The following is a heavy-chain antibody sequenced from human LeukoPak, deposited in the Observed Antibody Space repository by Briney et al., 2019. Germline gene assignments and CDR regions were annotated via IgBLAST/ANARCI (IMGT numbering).Heavy chain of an antibody. D-gene: IGHD3-10*01. J-gene: IGHJ3*02. V-gene: IGHV3-21*01. Sequence: GRSLRLSCAASGFTFSSYGMNWVRQAPGKGLEWVSSISSSSSYIYYADSVKGRFTISRDNAKNSLYLQMNSLRAEDTAVYYCARGGGYGSGHDAFDIWGQGTMVTVSS. CDR3: ARGGGYGSGHDAFDI. CDR1: GFTFSSYG. CDR2: ISSSSSYI.